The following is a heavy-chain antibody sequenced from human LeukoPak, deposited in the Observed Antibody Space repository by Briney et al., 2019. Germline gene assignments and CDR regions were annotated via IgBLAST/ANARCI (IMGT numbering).Heavy chain of an antibody. Sequence: GGSLRLSCAASGFTFSSYAMSWVRQAPGKGLEWVANIKQDGSEKYYVDSVKGRFTISRDNAKNSLYLQMNSLRAEDTAVYYCARDLGQQPWGRGTLVTVSS. CDR1: GFTFSSYA. CDR2: IKQDGSEK. V-gene: IGHV3-7*01. CDR3: ARDLGQQP. J-gene: IGHJ2*01. D-gene: IGHD6-13*01.